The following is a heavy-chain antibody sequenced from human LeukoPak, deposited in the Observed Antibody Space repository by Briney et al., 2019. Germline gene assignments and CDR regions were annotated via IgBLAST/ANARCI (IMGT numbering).Heavy chain of an antibody. Sequence: GASVKVSCKVSGYTLTELSMHWVRQAPGKGLEWMGGFDPEDGETIYAQKFQGRVTVTEDTSTDTAYMELSSLRSGDTAVYYCATAGSGDSGSYPLDYWGQGTLVTVSS. D-gene: IGHD1-26*01. V-gene: IGHV1-24*01. CDR1: GYTLTELS. J-gene: IGHJ4*02. CDR2: FDPEDGET. CDR3: ATAGSGDSGSYPLDY.